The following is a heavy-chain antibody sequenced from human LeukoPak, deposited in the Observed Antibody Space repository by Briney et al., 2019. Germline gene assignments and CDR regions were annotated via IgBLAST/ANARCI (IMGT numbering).Heavy chain of an antibody. CDR2: MSYDGNNN. CDR1: GFTFLNYA. J-gene: IGHJ4*02. D-gene: IGHD6-13*01. V-gene: IGHV3-30-3*01. Sequence: GGSLRLSCVASGFTFLNYAVHWVHQAPGKGLEWVALMSYDGNNNYYTDSVKGRFTLSRDNSKNTLYLQMNSLRPEDTAVYYCAREWGAAVDYWGQGTLVTVSS. CDR3: AREWGAAVDY.